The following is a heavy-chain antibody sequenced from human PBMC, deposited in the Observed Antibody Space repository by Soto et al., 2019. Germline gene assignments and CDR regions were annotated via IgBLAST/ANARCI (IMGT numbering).Heavy chain of an antibody. CDR2: INPSGGST. CDR1: GYTFTSYY. CDR3: ARGDIVVVPAAMGDWFDP. J-gene: IGHJ5*02. V-gene: IGHV1-46*03. Sequence: GASVKVSCKASGYTFTSYYMHWVRQAPGQGLEWMGIINPSGGSTSYAQKFQGRVTMTRDTSTSTVYMELSSLRSEDTAVYYCARGDIVVVPAAMGDWFDPWGQGTLVTVSS. D-gene: IGHD2-2*01.